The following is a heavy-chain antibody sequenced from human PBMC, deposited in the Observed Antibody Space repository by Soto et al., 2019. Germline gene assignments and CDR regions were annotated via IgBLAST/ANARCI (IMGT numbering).Heavy chain of an antibody. CDR3: ARGRSSWYGGENFDY. V-gene: IGHV4-61*05. CDR1: GGSISSSSYY. J-gene: IGHJ4*02. Sequence: SETLSLTCTVSGGSISSSSYYWGWIRQPPGKGLEWIGYIYYSGSTNYNPSLKSRVTISVDTSKNLFSLKLSSVTAADTAVYYCARGRSSWYGGENFDYWGQGTLVTVSS. D-gene: IGHD6-13*01. CDR2: IYYSGST.